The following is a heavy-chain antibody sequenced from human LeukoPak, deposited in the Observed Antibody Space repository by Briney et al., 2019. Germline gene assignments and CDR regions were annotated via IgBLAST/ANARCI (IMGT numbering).Heavy chain of an antibody. Sequence: GGSLRLSCAASGFTLSSYSINWGPQAPGKGPEGVSYNSSSSSTIYYADSVKGRFTISRDNAKNSLYLQMSSLRDEDTAVYYCARDGGSAAAGPTPFDYWGQGTLVTVSS. CDR3: ARDGGSAAAGPTPFDY. CDR2: NSSSSSTI. V-gene: IGHV3-48*02. CDR1: GFTLSSYS. D-gene: IGHD6-13*01. J-gene: IGHJ4*02.